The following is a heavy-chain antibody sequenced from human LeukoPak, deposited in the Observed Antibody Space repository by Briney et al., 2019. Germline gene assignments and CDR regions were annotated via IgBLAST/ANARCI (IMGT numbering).Heavy chain of an antibody. CDR1: GFTFSSYD. Sequence: GGSLRLSCAASGFTFSSYDMNWVRQAPGKGLEWVSSITSGSSYIYYADSVKGRFTISRDNAKNSLYLQMNSLRAEDTAVYYCARDPYSGSYGNYYYYFMDVWGKGTTVTISS. CDR2: ITSGSSYI. D-gene: IGHD1-26*01. J-gene: IGHJ6*03. V-gene: IGHV3-21*01. CDR3: ARDPYSGSYGNYYYYFMDV.